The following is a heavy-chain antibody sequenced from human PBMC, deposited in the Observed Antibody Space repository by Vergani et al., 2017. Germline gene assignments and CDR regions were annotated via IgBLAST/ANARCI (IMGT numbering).Heavy chain of an antibody. CDR1: GFTFDDYA. J-gene: IGHJ4*02. D-gene: IGHD4-17*01. Sequence: EVQLVESGGGLVQPGRSLRLSCAASGFTFDDYAMHWVRQAPGKGLEWVSGISWNRGSIGYADSVKGRFTISRDNAKNSLYLQMNSLRAEDTALYYCAKDMDDYGDLILDYWGQGTLVTVSS. V-gene: IGHV3-9*01. CDR2: ISWNRGSI. CDR3: AKDMDDYGDLILDY.